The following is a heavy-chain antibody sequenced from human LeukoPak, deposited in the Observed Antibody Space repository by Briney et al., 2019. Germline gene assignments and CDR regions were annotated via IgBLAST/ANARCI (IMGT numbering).Heavy chain of an antibody. CDR3: TKELHVAVSVADYYYFHMDV. J-gene: IGHJ6*03. D-gene: IGHD6-19*01. CDR1: GFAFSIFA. CDR2: INGGGNTT. V-gene: IGHV3-23*01. Sequence: GGSLRLSCAASGFAFSIFAMGWVRQSPGKGLEWLSTINGGGNTTFYADSVKGRFTISRDNSKNTLYLHMDSLRPDDTAIYYCTKELHVAVSVADYYYFHMDVWGRGTVVTVSS.